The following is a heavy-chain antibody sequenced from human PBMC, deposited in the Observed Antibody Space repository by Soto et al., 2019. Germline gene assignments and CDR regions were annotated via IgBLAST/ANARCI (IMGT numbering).Heavy chain of an antibody. J-gene: IGHJ3*02. CDR3: ASGRRNDAFDS. Sequence: PSATLSLTCAVYGGSFSGYYWSWIRQPPGKGLEWIGEINHSGSTNYNPSLKSRVTISVDTSKNQFSLKLSSVTAADTAVEDGASGRRNDAFDSWGQGTMVTV. CDR1: GGSFSGYY. V-gene: IGHV4-34*01. CDR2: INHSGST.